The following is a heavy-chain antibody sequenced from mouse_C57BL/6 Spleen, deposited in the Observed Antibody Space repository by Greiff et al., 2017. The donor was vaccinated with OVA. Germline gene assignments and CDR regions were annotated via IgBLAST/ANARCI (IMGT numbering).Heavy chain of an antibody. CDR1: GSPFTEYT. D-gene: IGHD2-9*01. CDR3: ARHEETYYGYDGAMDY. Sequence: QVQLQQSGAELVKPGASVKLSCKASGSPFTEYTIHWVKRRSEPGLGWIGWFYPGSGSIRYNEKFKDKATLTADKSSSTVYMELSRLTSEDSAVYFCARHEETYYGYDGAMDYWGQGTSVTVSS. V-gene: IGHV1-62-2*01. CDR2: FYPGSGSI. J-gene: IGHJ4*01.